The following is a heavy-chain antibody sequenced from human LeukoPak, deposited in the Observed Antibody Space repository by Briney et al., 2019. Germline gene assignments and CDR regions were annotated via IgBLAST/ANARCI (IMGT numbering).Heavy chain of an antibody. D-gene: IGHD3-9*01. V-gene: IGHV1-8*01. CDR3: QAEDGIRDFDWFHNHYGMDV. J-gene: IGHJ6*02. CDR1: GSTFTSYD. CDR2: MNPKSGNT. Sequence: ASVKISCKASGSTFTSYDINWVRQATGQGLEWMGWMNPKSGNTGYAQQFQGRGTMTRHTSISTAYMELSSLRSEDTAVFFFQAEDGIRDFDWFHNHYGMDVWGQGTTVTVSS.